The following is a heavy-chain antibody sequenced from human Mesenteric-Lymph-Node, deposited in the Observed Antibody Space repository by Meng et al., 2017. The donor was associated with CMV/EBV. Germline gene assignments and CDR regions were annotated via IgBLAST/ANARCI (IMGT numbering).Heavy chain of an antibody. Sequence: SETLSLTCSVSGGSVSHGSYYWSWIRQPPGKGLEWIGYIDHSGRTTYNPSLKSRVTLSVDTSNNEFSLNLNSVTAADTAVYYCARDRPYCSSTSCYTGGWFDPWGQGTLVTVSS. J-gene: IGHJ5*02. D-gene: IGHD2-2*02. V-gene: IGHV4-61*01. CDR1: GGSVSHGSYY. CDR3: ARDRPYCSSTSCYTGGWFDP. CDR2: IDHSGRT.